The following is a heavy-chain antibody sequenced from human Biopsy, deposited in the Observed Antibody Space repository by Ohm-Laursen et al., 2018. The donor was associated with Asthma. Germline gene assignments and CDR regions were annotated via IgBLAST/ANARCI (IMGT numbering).Heavy chain of an antibody. V-gene: IGHV3-33*01. Sequence: SLRLSCAAAGITFSTHGMHWVRQAPGKGLEWVAFIWYDGRKKTYADSVKGRFTISRDNSKNTLYLQMNSLRAEDTAVYYCARKIAARGGMGVWGQGTTVTVSS. D-gene: IGHD6-6*01. CDR3: ARKIAARGGMGV. CDR2: IWYDGRKK. J-gene: IGHJ6*02. CDR1: GITFSTHG.